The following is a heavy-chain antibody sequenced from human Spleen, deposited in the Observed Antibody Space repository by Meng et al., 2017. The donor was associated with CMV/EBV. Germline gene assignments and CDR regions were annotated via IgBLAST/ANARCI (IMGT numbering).Heavy chain of an antibody. CDR3: AKDEGYGRRGADY. D-gene: IGHD5-18*01. V-gene: IGHV3-30*02. J-gene: IGHJ4*02. CDR2: IRYDGNDK. CDR1: GFTFSSYG. Sequence: GGSLRLSCAASGFTFSSYGMHWVRQAPGKGLEWVAFIRYDGNDKYYADSVKGRFTISRDNSKNTLYLQMNSLRAEDTAVYYCAKDEGYGRRGADYWGQGTLVSVSS.